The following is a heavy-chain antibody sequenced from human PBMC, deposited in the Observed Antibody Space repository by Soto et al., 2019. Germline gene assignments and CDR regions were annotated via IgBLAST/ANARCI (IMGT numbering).Heavy chain of an antibody. J-gene: IGHJ4*02. Sequence: QVQLQESGPGLVKPSETLSLTCTVSGGSVNNGSYYWSWIRQPPGKGLEWIGYIYHTGTSNHNPSIMSLVTMAVDTAKNLFSLKVKSVTAADTDVYYCARNSRGYIYGYYFDSWGQGTLVTVSS. CDR3: ARNSRGYIYGYYFDS. D-gene: IGHD5-18*01. CDR2: IYHTGTS. V-gene: IGHV4-61*03. CDR1: GGSVNNGSYY.